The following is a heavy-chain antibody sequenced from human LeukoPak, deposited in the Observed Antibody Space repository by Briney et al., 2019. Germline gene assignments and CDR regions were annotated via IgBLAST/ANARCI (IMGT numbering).Heavy chain of an antibody. D-gene: IGHD2-21*02. CDR2: ISGSGGST. V-gene: IGHV3-23*01. J-gene: IGHJ4*02. Sequence: GGTLRLSCAASGFTFSSYGMSWVRQAPGKGLEWVSAISGSGGSTYYADSVKGRFTVSRDNSKNTLYVQMKSLRAEDTAVYYCAKDFVVVPGNVNYFDYWGQGTLVTVSS. CDR1: GFTFSSYG. CDR3: AKDFVVVPGNVNYFDY.